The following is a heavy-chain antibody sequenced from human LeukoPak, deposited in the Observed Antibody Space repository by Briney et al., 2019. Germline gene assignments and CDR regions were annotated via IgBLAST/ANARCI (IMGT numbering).Heavy chain of an antibody. Sequence: GGSLRLSCAASGFTFSSYSMNWVRQAPGKGLEWVSSISSSSSYIYYADSVKGRFTISRDNAKNSPYLQMNSLRAEDTAVYYCAREAYSSSWYDYWGQGTLVTVSS. CDR1: GFTFSSYS. CDR3: AREAYSSSWYDY. V-gene: IGHV3-21*01. J-gene: IGHJ4*02. CDR2: ISSSSSYI. D-gene: IGHD6-13*01.